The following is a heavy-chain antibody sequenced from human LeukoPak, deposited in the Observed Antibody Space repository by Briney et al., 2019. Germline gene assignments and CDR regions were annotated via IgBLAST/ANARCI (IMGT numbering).Heavy chain of an antibody. Sequence: SVKVSCKASGGTFISYAISWVRQAPGQGLEWMGGIIPIFGTANYAQKFQGRVTITADESTSTAYMELSSLRSEDTAVYYCARSSWVLRYFDWLLSYYYYYGMDVWGQGTTVTVSS. CDR3: ARSSWVLRYFDWLLSYYYYYGMDV. J-gene: IGHJ6*02. V-gene: IGHV1-69*13. CDR2: IIPIFGTA. CDR1: GGTFISYA. D-gene: IGHD3-9*01.